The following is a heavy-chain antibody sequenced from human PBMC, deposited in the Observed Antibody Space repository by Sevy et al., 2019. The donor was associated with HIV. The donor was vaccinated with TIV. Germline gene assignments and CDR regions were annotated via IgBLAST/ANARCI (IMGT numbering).Heavy chain of an antibody. CDR2: IKQDGYEK. J-gene: IGHJ4*02. Sequence: GGSLRLSCAASGFTFSDYWKSWVRQAPGKGLEWVANIKQDGYEKYYVDSVKGRFTISRDNAKNSLYLQMNSLRVEDTAVYYCARPYRTDPFYYYGSSGYYYPSYFDYWGQGTLVTVSS. V-gene: IGHV3-7*01. D-gene: IGHD3-22*01. CDR1: GFTFSDYW. CDR3: ARPYRTDPFYYYGSSGYYYPSYFDY.